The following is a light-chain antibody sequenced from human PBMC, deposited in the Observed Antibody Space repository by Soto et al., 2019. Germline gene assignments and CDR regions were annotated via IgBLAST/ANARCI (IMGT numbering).Light chain of an antibody. CDR2: DVS. Sequence: QSALTQPASVSGSPGQSITISCTGTSSDVGGYNYVSWYQQHPGKAPKLMIYDVSNRPSGVSNRFSGSKSGNTASLTISGLQAEDEADYYCSSYTSSSLWVFGGGTKRTVL. V-gene: IGLV2-14*01. CDR3: SSYTSSSLWV. J-gene: IGLJ3*02. CDR1: SSDVGGYNY.